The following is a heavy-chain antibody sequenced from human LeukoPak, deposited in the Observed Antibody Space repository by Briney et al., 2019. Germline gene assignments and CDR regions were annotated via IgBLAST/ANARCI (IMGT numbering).Heavy chain of an antibody. J-gene: IGHJ3*02. Sequence: PSETLSLTCTVSGGSISSSSYYWGWIRQPPGKGLEWIGSIYYSGSTYYNPSLKSRVTISVDTSKNQFSLKLSSVTAADTAVYYCARPCCSSTSCYMAFAFDIWGQGTMVTVSS. V-gene: IGHV4-39*01. CDR3: ARPCCSSTSCYMAFAFDI. D-gene: IGHD2-2*02. CDR1: GGSISSSSYY. CDR2: IYYSGST.